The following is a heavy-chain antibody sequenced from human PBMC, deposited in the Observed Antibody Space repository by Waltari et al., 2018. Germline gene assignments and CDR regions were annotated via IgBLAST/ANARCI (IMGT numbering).Heavy chain of an antibody. V-gene: IGHV4-59*12. CDR3: AREARSGDYDY. D-gene: IGHD3-3*01. Sequence: QVQLQESGPGLVKPSETLSLTCTVSGGSISSYYWSWIRQPPGKGLEWIGYIYYSGSTNYNPSLKSRVTISVDTSKNQFSLKLSSVTAADTAVYYCAREARSGDYDYWGQGTLVTVSS. CDR2: IYYSGST. J-gene: IGHJ4*02. CDR1: GGSISSYY.